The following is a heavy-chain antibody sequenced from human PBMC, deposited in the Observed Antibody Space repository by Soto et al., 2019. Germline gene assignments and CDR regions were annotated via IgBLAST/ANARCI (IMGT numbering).Heavy chain of an antibody. D-gene: IGHD6-19*01. Sequence: TLSLPFAVSGGSISSDGYSWSSIRQPPGKGLEWIGYIYHSGSTYYNPSLKSRVTISVDRSKNQFSLKLSSVTAADTAVYYCARSSSGWYGLIGYWGQGTLVTVSS. V-gene: IGHV4-30-2*01. J-gene: IGHJ4*02. CDR3: ARSSSGWYGLIGY. CDR1: GGSISSDGYS. CDR2: IYHSGST.